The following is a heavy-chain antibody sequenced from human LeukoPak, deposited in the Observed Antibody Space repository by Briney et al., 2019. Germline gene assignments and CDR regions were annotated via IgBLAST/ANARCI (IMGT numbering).Heavy chain of an antibody. V-gene: IGHV4-34*01. CDR1: GGSFSGYY. D-gene: IGHD3-10*01. Sequence: SETLSLTCAVYGGSFSGYYWSWLRQPPGKGLEWIGEINHSGSTNYNPSLKSRVTISVDTSKNQFSLKLSSVTAADTAVYYCARGKHYYGSGSYYNDYWGQGTLVTVSS. CDR2: INHSGST. CDR3: ARGKHYYGSGSYYNDY. J-gene: IGHJ4*02.